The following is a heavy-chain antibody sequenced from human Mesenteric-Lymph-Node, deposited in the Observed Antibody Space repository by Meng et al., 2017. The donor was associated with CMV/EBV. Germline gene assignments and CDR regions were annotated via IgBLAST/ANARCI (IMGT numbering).Heavy chain of an antibody. D-gene: IGHD2/OR15-2a*01. J-gene: IGHJ4*02. CDR2: IRSKTAGGTT. CDR1: GFTFSSYA. CDR3: TPNTLGY. V-gene: IGHV3-15*05. Sequence: GESLKISCAASGFTFSSYAMSWVRQAPGKGLEWLGRIRSKTAGGTTEYAAPEKGRFTISTDDSNNTLYLQMNSLKTEDTAVYYCTPNTLGYWGQGTMVTVSS.